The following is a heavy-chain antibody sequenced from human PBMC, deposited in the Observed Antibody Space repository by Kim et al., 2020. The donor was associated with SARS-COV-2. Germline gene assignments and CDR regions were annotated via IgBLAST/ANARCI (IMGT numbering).Heavy chain of an antibody. D-gene: IGHD3-9*01. V-gene: IGHV4-30-4*01. CDR3: ASYYYDILTGYYYFDY. CDR2: IYYSGST. J-gene: IGHJ4*02. CDR1: GGSISSGDYY. Sequence: SETLSLTCTVSGGSISSGDYYWSWIRQPPGKGLEWIGYIYYSGSTYYNPSLKSRVTISVDTSKNQFSLKLSSVTAADTAVYYCASYYYDILTGYYYFDYWGPGTLVTVSS.